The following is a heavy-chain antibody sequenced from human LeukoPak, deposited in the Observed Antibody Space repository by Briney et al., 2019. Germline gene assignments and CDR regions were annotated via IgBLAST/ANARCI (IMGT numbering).Heavy chain of an antibody. CDR3: AREYCSSTSCYLMDY. CDR1: AASISIYY. D-gene: IGHD2-2*01. Sequence: SETMSLTCPLAAASISIYYWGWIRQPAGKGLEWVGRIYTGGSTNYNPSLKTRLTMSVDTSKHQFSLKLNSVTAADTAVYYCAREYCSSTSCYLMDYWGQGTLVTVSS. CDR2: IYTGGST. J-gene: IGHJ4*02. V-gene: IGHV4-4*07.